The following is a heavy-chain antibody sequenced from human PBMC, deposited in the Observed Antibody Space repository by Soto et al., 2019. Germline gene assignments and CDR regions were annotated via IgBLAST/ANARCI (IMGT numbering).Heavy chain of an antibody. CDR3: ARDQDGDYEDY. J-gene: IGHJ4*02. CDR2: ISAYNGHT. D-gene: IGHD4-17*01. CDR1: GYTFTRYA. Sequence: QVQLVQSGAEVKKPGASVKVSCKASGYTFTRYAISWVRQAPGQGLEWMGWISAYNGHTNYAQKLEGRVTMTTDTSTTTAYMELRSLRSDDTAVYYCARDQDGDYEDYWGQGTLVTVSS. V-gene: IGHV1-18*01.